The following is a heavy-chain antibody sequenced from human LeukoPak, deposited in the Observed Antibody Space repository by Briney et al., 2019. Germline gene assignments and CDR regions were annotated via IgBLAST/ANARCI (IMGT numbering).Heavy chain of an antibody. Sequence: GGSLKLSCAASGFTFSSKDMYWVRQAPRKGLEWVSAITGGGEGTDYTVSVKGRFTISRDNSRNTVYLQMNSLRAEDTAIYYCASRDPCSGATCFGLAYWGQGTLVTVSS. V-gene: IGHV3-23*01. D-gene: IGHD2-15*01. J-gene: IGHJ4*02. CDR2: ITGGGEGT. CDR3: ASRDPCSGATCFGLAY. CDR1: GFTFSSKD.